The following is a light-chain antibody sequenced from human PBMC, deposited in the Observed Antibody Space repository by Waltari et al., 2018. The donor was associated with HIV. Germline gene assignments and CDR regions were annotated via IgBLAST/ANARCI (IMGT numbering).Light chain of an antibody. V-gene: IGKV1-9*01. CDR1: QGISNY. Sequence: DIQVAQAPSLLSSSVGDRVIITCRTSQGISNYLACYQQKPGKPPQLLIYAASTLQSGVPSRFSGSGSGTEFTLTISSLQPADFATYYCQQLDSYTQITFGGGTKVEIK. CDR2: AAS. J-gene: IGKJ4*01. CDR3: QQLDSYTQIT.